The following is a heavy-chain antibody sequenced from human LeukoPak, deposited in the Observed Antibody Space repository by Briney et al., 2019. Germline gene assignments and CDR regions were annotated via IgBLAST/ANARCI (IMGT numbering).Heavy chain of an antibody. D-gene: IGHD5-12*01. J-gene: IGHJ4*02. Sequence: PGGSLRLSCAASGFTFSNYWMTWVRQAPGKGLEWVAHINQDGSEEHYMDSVKARFTISRDNAKNSLSLQMNSLTAEDTAVYYCVRDGGVSGYDLRDYWGQGTLVTVSS. CDR2: INQDGSEE. CDR1: GFTFSNYW. V-gene: IGHV3-7*01. CDR3: VRDGGVSGYDLRDY.